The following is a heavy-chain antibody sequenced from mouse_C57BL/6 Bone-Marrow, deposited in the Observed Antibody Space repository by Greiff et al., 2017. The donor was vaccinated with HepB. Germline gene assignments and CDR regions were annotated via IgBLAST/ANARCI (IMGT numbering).Heavy chain of an antibody. V-gene: IGHV5-15*01. CDR3: ARHPAGYFDV. CDR1: GFTFSDYG. J-gene: IGHJ1*03. Sequence: VKLMESGGGLVQPGGSLKLSCAASGFTFSDYGMAWVRQAPRKGPEWVAFISNLAYSIYYADTVTGRFTISRENAKNTLYLEMSSLRSEDTAMYYCARHPAGYFDVWGTGTTVTVSS. CDR2: ISNLAYSI.